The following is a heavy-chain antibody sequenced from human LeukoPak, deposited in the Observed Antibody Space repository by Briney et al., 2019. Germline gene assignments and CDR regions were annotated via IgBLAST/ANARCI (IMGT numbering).Heavy chain of an antibody. CDR2: INHSGST. J-gene: IGHJ4*02. CDR3: ARDHSKITMVRPFDY. D-gene: IGHD3-10*01. CDR1: GGSFSGYY. Sequence: SETLSLTCAVYGGSFSGYYWSWIRQPPGKGLEWIGEINHSGSTNYNPSLKSRVTMSVDTSKNQFSLKLSSVTAADTAVYYCARDHSKITMVRPFDYWGQGTLVTVSS. V-gene: IGHV4-34*01.